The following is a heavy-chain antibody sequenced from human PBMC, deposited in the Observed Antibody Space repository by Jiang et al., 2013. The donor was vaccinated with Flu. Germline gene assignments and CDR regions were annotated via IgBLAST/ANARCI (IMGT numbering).Heavy chain of an antibody. CDR1: GLTFRNYG. J-gene: IGHJ6*03. CDR2: IWYNGNNK. CDR3: ATDRDDKYMDV. Sequence: VESGGGVVQPGRSLRLSCAASGLTFRNYGMHWVRQAPGKGLEWVAFIWYNGNNKYYVESVKGRFTISRDNSKNTLYLQMNSLRGDDTAVYYCATDRDDKYMDVWGKGTTVSVSS. D-gene: IGHD3-22*01. V-gene: IGHV3-33*01.